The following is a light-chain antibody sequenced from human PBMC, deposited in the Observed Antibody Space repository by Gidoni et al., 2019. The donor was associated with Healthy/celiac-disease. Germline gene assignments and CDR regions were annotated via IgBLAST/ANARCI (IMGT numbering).Light chain of an antibody. Sequence: DIQMTQSPSTLSASVGDRVTITCRASQSISSWLAWYQQKPGKAPKLLIYKASSLESGVPSRFSGSGSGTEFTLTISSLQPDDFATYYCQQYKSYSPVPFGQGTKLEIK. V-gene: IGKV1-5*03. J-gene: IGKJ2*01. CDR1: QSISSW. CDR2: KAS. CDR3: QQYKSYSPVP.